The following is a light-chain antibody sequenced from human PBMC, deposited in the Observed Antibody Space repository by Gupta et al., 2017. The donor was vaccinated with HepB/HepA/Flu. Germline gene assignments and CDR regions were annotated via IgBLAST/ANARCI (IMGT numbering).Light chain of an antibody. CDR1: QDISNY. V-gene: IGKV1-33*01. J-gene: IGKJ4*01. CDR2: DAS. CDR3: QQDDNLPRT. Sequence: DIQMTQSPSSLSASVGDRVTITCQASQDISNYLNWYQQKPGKAPKLLIYDASNLETGVPSRFSRSGSGTDFTFTISSLQPEDIATYYCQQDDNLPRTFGGGTKVEIK.